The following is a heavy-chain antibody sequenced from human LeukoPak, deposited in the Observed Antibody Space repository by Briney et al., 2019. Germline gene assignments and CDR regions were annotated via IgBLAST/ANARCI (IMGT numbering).Heavy chain of an antibody. CDR3: ARQVVTALFDY. D-gene: IGHD2-21*02. Sequence: SETLSLTCAVYGGSFSGYYWSWIRQPPGKGLEWIGEINHSGSTNYNPSLKSRVTISVDTSKNQFSLKLSSVTAADTAVYYCARQVVTALFDYWGQGTLVTVSS. J-gene: IGHJ4*02. V-gene: IGHV4-34*01. CDR2: INHSGST. CDR1: GGSFSGYY.